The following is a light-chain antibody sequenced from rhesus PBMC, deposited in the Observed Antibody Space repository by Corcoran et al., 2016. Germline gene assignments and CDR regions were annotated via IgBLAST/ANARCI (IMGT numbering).Light chain of an antibody. CDR3: EQTLQTPLT. Sequence: DIVMTQTPLSLSVTPGEPASISCRSSQSLLHSNGYTYLHWYLQKPGQSPQLHIYAVSNRASGVPDRFSGSGSCTDFTLKISRVEAEDVGVYYCEQTLQTPLTFGGGTKVEIK. CDR2: AVS. CDR1: QSLLHSNGYTY. V-gene: IGKV2-78*01. J-gene: IGKJ4*01.